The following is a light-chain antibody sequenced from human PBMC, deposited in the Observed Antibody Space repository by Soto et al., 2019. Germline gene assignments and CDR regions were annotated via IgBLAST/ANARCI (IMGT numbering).Light chain of an antibody. CDR1: TSNIGAGYD. V-gene: IGLV1-40*01. CDR3: QSYDNSLSGWL. Sequence: QAVVTQPPSVSGAPGQRVTISCTGSTSNIGAGYDVHWYQQVPGTTPKLLIYANNNRPSGVPDRFSGSKSGTSASLVITGLQAEDEADYYCQSYDNSLSGWLFGGGTKLTVL. CDR2: ANN. J-gene: IGLJ2*01.